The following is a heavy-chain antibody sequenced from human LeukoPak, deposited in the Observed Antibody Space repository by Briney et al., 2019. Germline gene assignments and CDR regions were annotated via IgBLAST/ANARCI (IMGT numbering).Heavy chain of an antibody. D-gene: IGHD3-3*01. CDR1: GFTFSSYE. CDR2: ISSSGSTI. V-gene: IGHV3-48*03. J-gene: IGHJ4*02. Sequence: QLVESGGGLVQPGGSLRLSCAASGFTFSSYEMNWVRQAPGKGLEWVSYISSSGSTIYYADSVKGRFTISRDNAKNSLYLQMNSLRAEDTAVYYCARVEVRFLEWPPPPDYWGQGTLVTVSS. CDR3: ARVEVRFLEWPPPPDY.